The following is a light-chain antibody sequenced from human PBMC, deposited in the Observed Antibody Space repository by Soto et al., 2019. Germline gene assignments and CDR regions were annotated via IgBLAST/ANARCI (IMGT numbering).Light chain of an antibody. CDR2: GAS. Sequence: EIVMTQSPSTLSVSPGERATLSCRASHSVSGNLAWYQQKPGQAPRLLIYGASTRATGIPARFSGSGSGTEFTLTISSLQSEDFAVYYCQQYNNLPQTFGQGTKVDI. V-gene: IGKV3-15*01. J-gene: IGKJ1*01. CDR3: QQYNNLPQT. CDR1: HSVSGN.